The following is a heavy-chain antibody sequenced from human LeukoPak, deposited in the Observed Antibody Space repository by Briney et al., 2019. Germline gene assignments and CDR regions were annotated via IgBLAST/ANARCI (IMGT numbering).Heavy chain of an antibody. CDR3: AKGDLYDYVWGSYRYPSPYYFDY. D-gene: IGHD3-16*02. V-gene: IGHV3-23*01. CDR1: GFTFSSYG. CDR2: ISGSGGST. Sequence: GGSLRLSCAASGFTFSSYGMSWVRQAPGKGLEWVSAISGSGGSTYYADSVKGRFTISRDNSKNTLYLQMNSLRAEDTAVYHCAKGDLYDYVWGSYRYPSPYYFDYWGQGTLVTVSS. J-gene: IGHJ4*02.